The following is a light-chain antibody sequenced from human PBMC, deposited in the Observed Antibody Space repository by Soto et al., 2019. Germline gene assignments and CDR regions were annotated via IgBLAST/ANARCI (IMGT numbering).Light chain of an antibody. CDR2: SAS. CDR1: QSVSSSY. Sequence: EIVLTQSPGTLSLSPGQRGTLSCRASQSVSSSYLAWYQQKPGQAPRLLIYSASSRATSIPDRFSGSGSGTDFTLTISRLEPEDFAVYYCQQYGSSPLTFGGGTKVEIK. CDR3: QQYGSSPLT. J-gene: IGKJ4*01. V-gene: IGKV3-20*01.